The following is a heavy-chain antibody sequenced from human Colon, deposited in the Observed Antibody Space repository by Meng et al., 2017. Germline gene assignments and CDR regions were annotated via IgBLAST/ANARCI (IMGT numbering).Heavy chain of an antibody. D-gene: IGHD3-22*01. CDR1: GFTFSSYA. V-gene: IGHV3-23*01. Sequence: GESLKISCAASGFTFSSYAMTWVRQAPGKGLEWVSVISDSSGSTYYADSVKGRFTISRDNSKNTLYLQMNSLRAEDTAVYYCAKDSRNYYDSSGYYGHVDYWGQGTLATVSS. J-gene: IGHJ4*02. CDR2: ISDSSGST. CDR3: AKDSRNYYDSSGYYGHVDY.